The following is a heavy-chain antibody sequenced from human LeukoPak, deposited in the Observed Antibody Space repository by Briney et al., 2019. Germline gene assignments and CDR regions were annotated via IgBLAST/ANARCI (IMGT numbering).Heavy chain of an antibody. CDR3: ARDRSSWPSWFDP. Sequence: PGGPLRLSCAASGFTFSSYSMNWVRQAPGKGLEWVSSISSSSSYIYYADSVKGRFTISRDNAKNSLYLQMNSLRAEDTAVYYCARDRSSWPSWFDPWGQGTLVTVSS. V-gene: IGHV3-21*01. J-gene: IGHJ5*02. CDR2: ISSSSSYI. D-gene: IGHD6-13*01. CDR1: GFTFSSYS.